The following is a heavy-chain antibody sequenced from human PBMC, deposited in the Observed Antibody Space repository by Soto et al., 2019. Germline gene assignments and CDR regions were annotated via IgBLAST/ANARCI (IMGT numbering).Heavy chain of an antibody. CDR2: IYNSGST. J-gene: IGHJ4*02. Sequence: QVQLQEPGPRLVEPSQTLSLTCTVSGGSISSGYYYWSWIRQPPGTGLEWIGHIYNSGSTYSNPALQRRVTISVDMSKNQFSLKLSSVTAADTAVYYCARGPSGDKVDYWGQGTLVTVSS. V-gene: IGHV4-30-4*01. D-gene: IGHD1-26*01. CDR1: GGSISSGYYY. CDR3: ARGPSGDKVDY.